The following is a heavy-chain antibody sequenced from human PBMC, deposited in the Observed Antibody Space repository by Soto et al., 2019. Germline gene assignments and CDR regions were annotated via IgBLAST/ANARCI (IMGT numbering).Heavy chain of an antibody. CDR2: ISYDGSNK. V-gene: IGHV3-30*18. D-gene: IGHD5-12*01. CDR1: GFTFRSYD. Sequence: GGSLRLSCSASGFTFRSYDMHWVGQAPGKGLEWVAVISYDGSNKYYADSVKGRFTISRDNSKNTLYLQMNSLRAEDTAVYYCAKEYSGYDHFDYWGQGTLVTVSS. J-gene: IGHJ4*02. CDR3: AKEYSGYDHFDY.